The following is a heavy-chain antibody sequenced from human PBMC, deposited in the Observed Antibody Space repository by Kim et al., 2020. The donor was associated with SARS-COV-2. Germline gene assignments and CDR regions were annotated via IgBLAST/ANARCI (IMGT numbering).Heavy chain of an antibody. D-gene: IGHD3-3*01. Sequence: SETLSLTCTVSGGSISSGGYYWSWIRQHPGKGLEWIGYIYYSGSTYYNPSLKSRVTISVDTSKNQFSLKLSSVTAADTAVYYCARGAVTIFGVVIGWFDPWGQGTLVTVSS. CDR1: GGSISSGGYY. J-gene: IGHJ5*02. V-gene: IGHV4-31*03. CDR2: IYYSGST. CDR3: ARGAVTIFGVVIGWFDP.